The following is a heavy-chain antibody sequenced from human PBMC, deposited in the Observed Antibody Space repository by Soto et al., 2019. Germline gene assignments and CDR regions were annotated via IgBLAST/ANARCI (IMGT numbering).Heavy chain of an antibody. J-gene: IGHJ4*02. CDR2: ISYDGSNK. CDR1: GFTFSSYA. V-gene: IGHV3-30-3*01. CDR3: ARDLGYYDSSGYYSYYFDY. Sequence: VQLLESGGGLVQPGGSLRLSCAASGFTFSSYAMSWVRQAPGKGLEWVAVISYDGSNKYYADSVKGRFTISRDNSKNTLYLQMNSLRAEDTAVYYCARDLGYYDSSGYYSYYFDYWGQGTLVTVSS. D-gene: IGHD3-22*01.